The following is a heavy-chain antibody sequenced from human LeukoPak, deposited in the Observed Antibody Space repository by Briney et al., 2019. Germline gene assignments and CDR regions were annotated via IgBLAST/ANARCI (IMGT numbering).Heavy chain of an antibody. CDR1: GYSITSYL. J-gene: IGHJ6*02. CDR2: IYPGDSAT. CDR3: ARLGLRYFDWSPRGYGMDV. D-gene: IGHD3-9*01. V-gene: IGHV5-51*01. Sequence: GESLKICYKGSGYSITSYLICWVRQIAGELLEWVGIIYPGDSATRYSPSFQGQVTISGDKSISTAYLQWSSLKASDTAMYYCARLGLRYFDWSPRGYGMDVWGQGTTVTVSS.